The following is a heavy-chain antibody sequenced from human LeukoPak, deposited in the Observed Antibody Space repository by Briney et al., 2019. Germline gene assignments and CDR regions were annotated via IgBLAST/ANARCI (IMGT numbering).Heavy chain of an antibody. D-gene: IGHD2-2*01. Sequence: GGSLRLSCAASGFTFSSYSMNWVRQAPGKGLEWVSSISSSSSYIYYADSVKGRFTISRDNAKNSLHLQMNSLRAEDTAVYYCARDVGDIVVVPAAKRGYWGQGTLVTVSS. J-gene: IGHJ4*02. V-gene: IGHV3-21*01. CDR2: ISSSSSYI. CDR1: GFTFSSYS. CDR3: ARDVGDIVVVPAAKRGY.